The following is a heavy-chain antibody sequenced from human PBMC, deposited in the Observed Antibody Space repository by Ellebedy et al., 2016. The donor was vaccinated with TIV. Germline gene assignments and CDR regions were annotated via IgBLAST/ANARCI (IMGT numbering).Heavy chain of an antibody. CDR2: ISYDGSNK. Sequence: GESLKISXAASGFTFSSYAMHWVRQAPGKGLEWVAVISYDGSNKYYADSVKGRFTISRDNSKNTLYLQMNSLRAEDTAVYYCARDILTGYSPFDYWGQGTLVTVSS. D-gene: IGHD3-9*01. CDR1: GFTFSSYA. V-gene: IGHV3-30-3*01. CDR3: ARDILTGYSPFDY. J-gene: IGHJ4*02.